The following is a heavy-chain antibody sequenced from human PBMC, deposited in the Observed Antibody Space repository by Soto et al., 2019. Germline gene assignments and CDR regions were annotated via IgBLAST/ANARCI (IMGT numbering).Heavy chain of an antibody. CDR1: GGSISSGDYY. J-gene: IGHJ5*02. Sequence: QVQLQESGPGLVKPSQTLSLTCTVSGGSISSGDYYWSWIRQPPGKGLEWIGYIYYSGSTYYNPSLKSRVTISVDTSKNQFSRKLSSVTAADTAVYYCARGLWDYGDYEPLFDPWGQGTLVTVSS. CDR2: IYYSGST. V-gene: IGHV4-30-4*01. CDR3: ARGLWDYGDYEPLFDP. D-gene: IGHD4-17*01.